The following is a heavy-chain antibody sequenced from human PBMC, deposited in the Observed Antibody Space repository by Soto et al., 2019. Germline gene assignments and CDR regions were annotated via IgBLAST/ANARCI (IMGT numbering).Heavy chain of an antibody. CDR3: ARDFHSFGYSSGIDY. V-gene: IGHV3-48*01. Sequence: PGGSLRLSCAASGFTFSSYGMHWVRQAPGKGLECVSYISSSSSTIYYADSVKGRFTISRDNAKNSLYLQMNSLRAEDTAVYYCARDFHSFGYSSGIDYWGQGTLVTVSS. D-gene: IGHD6-19*01. CDR1: GFTFSSYG. J-gene: IGHJ4*02. CDR2: ISSSSSTI.